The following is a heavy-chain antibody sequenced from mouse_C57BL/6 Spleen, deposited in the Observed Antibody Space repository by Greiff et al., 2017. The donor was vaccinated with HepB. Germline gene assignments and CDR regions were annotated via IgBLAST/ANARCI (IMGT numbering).Heavy chain of an antibody. J-gene: IGHJ4*01. CDR3: ARGEGNWDNAMDY. V-gene: IGHV1-53*01. Sequence: QVQLQQPGTELVKPGASVKLSCKASGYTFTSYWMHWVKQRPGQGLEWIGNINPSNGGTNYNEKFKSKATLTVDKSSSTAYMQLSSLTSEDSAVDYCARGEGNWDNAMDYWGQGTSVTVSS. D-gene: IGHD4-1*01. CDR2: INPSNGGT. CDR1: GYTFTSYW.